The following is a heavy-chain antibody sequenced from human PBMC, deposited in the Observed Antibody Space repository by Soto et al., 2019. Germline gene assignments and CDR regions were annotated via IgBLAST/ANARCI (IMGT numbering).Heavy chain of an antibody. CDR2: ISSSSSTI. V-gene: IGHV3-48*01. Sequence: PGGSLRLSCAASGFTFSSYSMNWVRQAPGKGLEWVSYISSSSSTIYYADSVKGRFTISRDNAKNSLYLQMNSLRAEDTAVYYSARDREADCSGTSCYLLLDYYYYYVDVWGQGTTVTGS. CDR3: ARDREADCSGTSCYLLLDYYYYYVDV. J-gene: IGHJ6*03. CDR1: GFTFSSYS. D-gene: IGHD2-2*01.